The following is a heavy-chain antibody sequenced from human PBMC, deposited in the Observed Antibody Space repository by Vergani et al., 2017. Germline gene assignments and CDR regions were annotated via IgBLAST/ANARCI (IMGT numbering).Heavy chain of an antibody. J-gene: IGHJ6*02. V-gene: IGHV4-59*01. D-gene: IGHD4-17*01. CDR1: GGSISSYY. Sequence: QVQLQESGPGLVKPSENLSLTCTVSGGSISSYYWSWIRQPPGKGLEWIGYIYYSGSTNYNPSLKSRVTISVDTSKNQFSLKLSSVTAADTAVYYCARESPYGDSGMDVWGQGTTVTVSS. CDR2: IYYSGST. CDR3: ARESPYGDSGMDV.